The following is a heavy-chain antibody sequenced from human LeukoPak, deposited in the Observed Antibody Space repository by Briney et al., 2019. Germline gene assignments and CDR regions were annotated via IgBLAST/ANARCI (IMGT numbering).Heavy chain of an antibody. J-gene: IGHJ4*02. Sequence: GGSLRLSCAASGFSFNAYSMNWVRQAPGKGLEWVSFIGSSSIYKYYADSVKGRFTISRDNAKNSLYLQMNSLRAEDMGVYYCAREFSGFDYWGRGTAVTVSS. V-gene: IGHV3-21*01. CDR1: GFSFNAYS. CDR3: AREFSGFDY. CDR2: IGSSSIYK. D-gene: IGHD2/OR15-2a*01.